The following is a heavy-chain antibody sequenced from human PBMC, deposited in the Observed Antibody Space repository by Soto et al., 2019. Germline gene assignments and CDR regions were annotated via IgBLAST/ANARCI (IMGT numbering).Heavy chain of an antibody. CDR1: GFTFSSYG. V-gene: IGHV3-33*01. CDR2: IWYDGSNK. D-gene: IGHD3-9*01. J-gene: IGHJ5*02. CDR3: ASSITPYYDSENTDGGFDP. Sequence: QVQLVESGGGVVQPGRSLRLSCAASGFTFSSYGMHWVRQAPGKGLEWVAVIWYDGSNKYYADSVKGRFTISRDNSKNTLYLQMNSLRAEDTAVYFCASSITPYYDSENTDGGFDPWGQGTLVTVSS.